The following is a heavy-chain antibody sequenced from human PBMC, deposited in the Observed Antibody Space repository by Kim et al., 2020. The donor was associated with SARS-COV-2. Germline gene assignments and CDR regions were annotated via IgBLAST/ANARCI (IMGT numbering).Heavy chain of an antibody. V-gene: IGHV1-3*01. Sequence: KNEPKFEGGATITRETPTSTAYMELSSLRTEDTAVYYCARISIAAAGTDYWGQGTLVTVSS. J-gene: IGHJ4*02. D-gene: IGHD6-13*01. CDR3: ARISIAAAGTDY.